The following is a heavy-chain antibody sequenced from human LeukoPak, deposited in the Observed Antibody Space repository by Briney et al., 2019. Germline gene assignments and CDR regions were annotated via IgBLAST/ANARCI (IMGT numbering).Heavy chain of an antibody. CDR2: IGSSGTYI. J-gene: IGHJ4*02. CDR3: ARDRDYAFDY. V-gene: IGHV3-21*06. D-gene: IGHD4-17*01. CDR1: GFTFSTYT. Sequence: GGSLRLSCAASGFTFSTYTMTWVRQTPGKGLEWVSSIGSSGTYIYYGDSMKGRFTISRDNAKSSLYLQMISLRDEDTAVYYCARDRDYAFDYWGQGTLVTVSS.